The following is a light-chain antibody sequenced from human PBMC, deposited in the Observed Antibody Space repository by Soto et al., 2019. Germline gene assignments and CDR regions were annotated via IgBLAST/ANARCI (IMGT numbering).Light chain of an antibody. J-gene: IGKJ2*01. Sequence: EIVLTQSPATLSVSPGERVTLSCRVSQSVSSNLAWYQKKHGQAPRLLIYAASTRATGVPARFSGTGSGTDFTLTISSLQSEDFAVYYCQQCNNWPVFGQGTKVDIK. CDR3: QQCNNWPV. CDR2: AAS. CDR1: QSVSSN. V-gene: IGKV3-15*01.